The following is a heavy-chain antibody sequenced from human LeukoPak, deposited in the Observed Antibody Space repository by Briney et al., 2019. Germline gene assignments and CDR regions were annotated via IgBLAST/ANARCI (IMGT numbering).Heavy chain of an antibody. D-gene: IGHD3-10*01. CDR3: AHENPRGYFDY. J-gene: IGHJ4*02. CDR1: GGSISTSNYY. CDR2: IFYSGST. Sequence: SETLSLTCTVSGGSISTSNYYWGWIRQPPGKGLEWIGNIFYSGSTYYSPSLKSRVTISVDTSKNQFSLKLSSVTAADTAVYYCAHENPRGYFDYWGQGTLVTVSS. V-gene: IGHV4-39*07.